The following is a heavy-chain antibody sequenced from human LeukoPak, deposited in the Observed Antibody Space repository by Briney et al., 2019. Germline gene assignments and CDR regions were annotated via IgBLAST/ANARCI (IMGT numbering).Heavy chain of an antibody. D-gene: IGHD3-22*01. CDR3: ARADYDSSGTFDY. CDR1: GFTFSSYS. V-gene: IGHV3-21*01. J-gene: IGHJ4*02. Sequence: GGSLRLSCAASGFTFSSYSMNWVRQAPGKGLEWVSSISSSSTYIYYAESVQGRFTISRDNAKNSLYLQMNSLRADDTAVYYCARADYDSSGTFDYWGQGTLVTVSS. CDR2: ISSSSTYI.